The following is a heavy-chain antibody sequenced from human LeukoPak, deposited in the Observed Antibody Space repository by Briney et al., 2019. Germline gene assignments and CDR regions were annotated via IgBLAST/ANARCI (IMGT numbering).Heavy chain of an antibody. Sequence: GGSLRLSCAASGLTVSDNYMIWVRQTPGKGLEWVSIIYGVGSIYYADSVTGRFTISRDTSNNTLYLQMNSLRAEDTAVYYCARDYMVRGVIWYAFDIWGQGTMVTVSS. V-gene: IGHV3-66*01. CDR3: ARDYMVRGVIWYAFDI. D-gene: IGHD3-10*01. CDR2: IYGVGSI. J-gene: IGHJ3*02. CDR1: GLTVSDNY.